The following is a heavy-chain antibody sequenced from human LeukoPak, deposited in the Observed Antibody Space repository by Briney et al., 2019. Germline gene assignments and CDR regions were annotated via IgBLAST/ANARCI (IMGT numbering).Heavy chain of an antibody. D-gene: IGHD1-1*01. CDR1: GGSISSYY. Sequence: SETLSLTCTVSGGSISSYYWSWIRQPPGKGLEWIGYIYYSGSTNYNPSLKSRVTISVDTSKNQFSLKLSSVTAADTAVYYCARFGTSGSFGYWGQGTLVTVSS. J-gene: IGHJ4*02. V-gene: IGHV4-59*01. CDR2: IYYSGST. CDR3: ARFGTSGSFGY.